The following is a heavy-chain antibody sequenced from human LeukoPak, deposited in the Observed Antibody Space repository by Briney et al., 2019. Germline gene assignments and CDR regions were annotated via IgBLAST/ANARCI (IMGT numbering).Heavy chain of an antibody. J-gene: IGHJ4*02. CDR1: GFTVSSNT. Sequence: GGSLRLSCTVSGFTVSSNTMSWVRQAPGKGLEWVFFIYSDNTHYSDSVKGRFTISRDNSKNTLYLQMNSLRAEDTAVYYCARRAGAYSHPYDYWGQGTLVTVSS. D-gene: IGHD4/OR15-4a*01. CDR3: ARRAGAYSHPYDY. V-gene: IGHV3-53*01. CDR2: IYSDNT.